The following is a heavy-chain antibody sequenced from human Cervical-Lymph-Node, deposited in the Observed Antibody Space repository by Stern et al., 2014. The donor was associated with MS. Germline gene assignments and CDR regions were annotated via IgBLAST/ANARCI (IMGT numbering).Heavy chain of an antibody. CDR3: YGGFHSPFAY. D-gene: IGHD4-23*01. CDR2: ISHSGST. CDR1: GGSFSSSNW. V-gene: IGHV4-4*02. J-gene: IGHJ4*02. Sequence: QLQLQESGPGLVKPSGTLSLTCTVSGGSFSSSNWWSWVRQTPGKGLEWIGEISHSGSTSYTPSLKSRVTMSIDKSKRQFSLNLISVIAADTAVYCVYGGFHSPFAYWGQGKLVTVSS.